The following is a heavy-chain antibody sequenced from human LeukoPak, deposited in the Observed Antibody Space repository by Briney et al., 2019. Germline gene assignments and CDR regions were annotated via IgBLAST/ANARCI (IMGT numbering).Heavy chain of an antibody. CDR1: GGSISSSSYY. J-gene: IGHJ4*02. CDR2: IYYSGST. CDR3: ARRVPSMGFDY. D-gene: IGHD2/OR15-2a*01. V-gene: IGHV4-39*01. Sequence: SETLSLTCTVSGGSISSSSYYWGWIRQPPGKGLEWIGCIYYSGSTYYNPSLKSRVTISVDTSKNQFSLKLSSVTAADTAVYYCARRVPSMGFDYWGQGTLVTVSS.